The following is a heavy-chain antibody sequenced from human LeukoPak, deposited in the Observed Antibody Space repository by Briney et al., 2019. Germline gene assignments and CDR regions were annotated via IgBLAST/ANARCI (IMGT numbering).Heavy chain of an antibody. V-gene: IGHV3-7*01. Sequence: XXXXXRXLKWFANIKYYASHNYYFDSVNGPFTISTDNTKNSFYLQMNSLRVDDTAVYFCASSHYSSGNAWGQGTMVTVSS. J-gene: IGHJ5*02. CDR3: ASSHYSSGNA. D-gene: IGHD3-22*01. CDR2: IKYYASHN.